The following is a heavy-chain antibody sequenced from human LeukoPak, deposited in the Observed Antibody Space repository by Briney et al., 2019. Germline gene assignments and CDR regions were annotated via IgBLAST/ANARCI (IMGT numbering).Heavy chain of an antibody. J-gene: IGHJ4*02. Sequence: EASVKVSCKASGYTFGAYYIHWVQQAPGQGLEWMGIINPSGGISSYAQKLQGRVTMTSDTSTSTVYMELSGLRSEDTAVYYCARGGNSYGPFDYWGQGTLVTVSS. CDR2: INPSGGIS. CDR1: GYTFGAYY. V-gene: IGHV1-46*01. CDR3: ARGGNSYGPFDY. D-gene: IGHD5-18*01.